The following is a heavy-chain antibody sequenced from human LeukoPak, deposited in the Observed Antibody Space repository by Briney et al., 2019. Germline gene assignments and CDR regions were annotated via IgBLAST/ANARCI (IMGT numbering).Heavy chain of an antibody. CDR3: ARSLIRSTGWYDY. D-gene: IGHD6-19*01. CDR2: MSGNGGST. V-gene: IGHV3-23*01. CDR1: GFTFNSYA. Sequence: PGGALRLSCSASGFTFNSYALNWVRQSPGTGLEWVSVMSGNGGSTYYADSVKGRFAISRDHSKNILYLQMNSLRAEDAAVYYCARSLIRSTGWYDYWGQGTLVTVSS. J-gene: IGHJ4*02.